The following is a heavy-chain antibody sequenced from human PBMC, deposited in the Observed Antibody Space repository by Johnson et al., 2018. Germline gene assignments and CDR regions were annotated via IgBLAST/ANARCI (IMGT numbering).Heavy chain of an antibody. CDR3: ASGRFYYYYYMDV. CDR2: IIPIIGIA. V-gene: IGHV1-69*02. Sequence: VELVQSGAEVKKPGSSVKVSCKASGGTFSSYTISWVRQAPGQGLEWMGRIIPIIGIANYAQKFQGRVTITADKSTSTAYMELSSLRSEDTAVYYCASGRFYYYYYMDVWGKGTTVTVSS. J-gene: IGHJ6*03. CDR1: GGTFSSYT.